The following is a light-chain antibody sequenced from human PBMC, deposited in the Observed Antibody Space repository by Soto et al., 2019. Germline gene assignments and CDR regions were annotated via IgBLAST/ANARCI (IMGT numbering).Light chain of an antibody. V-gene: IGKV1-5*03. CDR2: KAS. CDR1: QSISSW. CDR3: QQYNSYQGT. J-gene: IGKJ1*01. Sequence: DIQMTQSPSTLSASVGYRVTITCLASQSISSWLAWYQQKPGKAPKLLIYKASSLESGVPSRFSGSGSGTEFTLTISSLQPDDFATYYCQQYNSYQGTFGQGTKVDI.